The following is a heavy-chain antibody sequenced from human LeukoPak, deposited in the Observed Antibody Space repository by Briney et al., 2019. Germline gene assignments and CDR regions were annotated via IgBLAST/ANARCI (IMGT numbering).Heavy chain of an antibody. J-gene: IGHJ4*02. CDR1: GFTFIDYD. V-gene: IGHV3-13*01. Sequence: GGSPRLSCAASGFTFIDYDMHWVRQVIGKGLEWASAIGIRGDTHYSVSVKGRFTISRENAESSLYLQMNSLRAEDTAVYYCARGGIQVSGIDEFDYWGQGTLVTVSS. CDR3: ARGGIQVSGIDEFDY. CDR2: IGIRGDT. D-gene: IGHD6-19*01.